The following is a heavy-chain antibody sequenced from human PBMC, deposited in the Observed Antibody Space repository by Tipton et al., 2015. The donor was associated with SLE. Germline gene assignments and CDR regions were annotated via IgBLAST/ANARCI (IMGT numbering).Heavy chain of an antibody. V-gene: IGHV3-48*03. Sequence: GSLRLSCAASGFTFSSYEMNWVRQASGKGLEWVSYISGSGNTIYYSDSVKGRFTISRDNAKSSLYLQMNSLRVEDTAVYYCARDVVGATEGLDYWGQGTLVTVSS. CDR1: GFTFSSYE. CDR3: ARDVVGATEGLDY. CDR2: ISGSGNTI. D-gene: IGHD1-26*01. J-gene: IGHJ4*02.